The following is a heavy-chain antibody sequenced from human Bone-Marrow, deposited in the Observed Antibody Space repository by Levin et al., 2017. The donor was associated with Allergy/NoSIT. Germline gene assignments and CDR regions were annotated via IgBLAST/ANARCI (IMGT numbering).Heavy chain of an antibody. CDR1: GFTFNNFA. D-gene: IGHD2-21*02. CDR3: AKPKPLCGPHCSYAFDH. CDR2: FSSSAFNA. J-gene: IGHJ4*02. Sequence: ETLSLTCATSGFTFNNFAMSWVRQAPGKGLEWVSTFSSSAFNAYYAASVEGRFTISTDSSKNILYLDMNTLRVDDTAIYYCAKPKPLCGPHCSYAFDHWGQGTLVTVSS. V-gene: IGHV3-23*01.